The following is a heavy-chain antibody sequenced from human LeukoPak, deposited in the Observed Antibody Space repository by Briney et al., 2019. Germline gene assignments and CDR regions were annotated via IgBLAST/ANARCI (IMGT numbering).Heavy chain of an antibody. CDR1: GYTFTSYA. D-gene: IGHD2-2*01. CDR2: INTNTGNP. Sequence: GASVKVSCKASGYTFTSYAMNWVRQAPGQGLEWMGWINTNTGNPTYAQGFTGRFVFSLDTSVSTAYLEISSLKAEDTAVYYCARVREIPDIVVVPAAMIGNWYFDLWGRGTLVTVSS. V-gene: IGHV7-4-1*02. CDR3: ARVREIPDIVVVPAAMIGNWYFDL. J-gene: IGHJ2*01.